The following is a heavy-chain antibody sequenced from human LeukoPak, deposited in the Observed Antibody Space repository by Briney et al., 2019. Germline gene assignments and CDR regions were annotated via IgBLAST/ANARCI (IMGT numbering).Heavy chain of an antibody. V-gene: IGHV3-30*18. J-gene: IGHJ4*02. CDR3: AKDPKIAAAGTIREAPLVDY. D-gene: IGHD6-13*01. CDR2: ISYDGSNK. CDR1: GFTFSSYG. Sequence: PGGSLRLSCAASGFTFSSYGMHWVRQAPGKGLEWVAVISYDGSNKYYADSVKGRFTISRDNSKNTLYLQMNSLRAEDTAVYYCAKDPKIAAAGTIREAPLVDYWGQGTLVTVSS.